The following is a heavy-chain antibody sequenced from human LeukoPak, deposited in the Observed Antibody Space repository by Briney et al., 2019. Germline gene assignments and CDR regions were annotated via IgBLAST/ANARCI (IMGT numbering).Heavy chain of an antibody. CDR1: GFTFTSYA. Sequence: GGSLRLSCAASGFTFTSYAMSWVRQAPGKGLEWVSSISGNGDSRNYADSVKGRFTVSRDNSKSTLYLEMNSLRAEDTAVYYCAKNPLVAGTIYFDSWGQGTLLTVSS. D-gene: IGHD6-19*01. J-gene: IGHJ4*02. V-gene: IGHV3-23*01. CDR3: AKNPLVAGTIYFDS. CDR2: ISGNGDSR.